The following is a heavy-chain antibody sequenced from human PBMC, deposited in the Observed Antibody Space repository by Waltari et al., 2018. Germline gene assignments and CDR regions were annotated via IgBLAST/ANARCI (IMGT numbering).Heavy chain of an antibody. V-gene: IGHV3-11*01. CDR2: ISSSGSTI. D-gene: IGHD6-13*01. J-gene: IGHJ4*02. CDR1: GFTFSAYY. Sequence: QVQLVESGGGLVKPGGSLRLPCAASGFTFSAYYLRLFRKPPGKGLEWVSYISSSGSTIYYADSVKGRFTISRDNAKNSLYLQMNSLRAEDTAVYYCASNLQGLGAAASGYWGQGTLVTVSS. CDR3: ASNLQGLGAAASGY.